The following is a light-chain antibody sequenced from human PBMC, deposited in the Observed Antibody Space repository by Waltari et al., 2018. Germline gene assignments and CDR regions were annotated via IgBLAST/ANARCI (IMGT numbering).Light chain of an antibody. Sequence: QSVLTQPPSVSGAPGQRVTISCTGCNSNIVANFHVHWYQQFPGTAPKLLIYDTDNRPSGVPDRFSGSKSGTSASLAIIGLQAEDEADYYCQSFDNSLTAWVFGGGTKLTVL. CDR2: DTD. CDR1: NSNIVANFH. J-gene: IGLJ3*02. V-gene: IGLV1-40*01. CDR3: QSFDNSLTAWV.